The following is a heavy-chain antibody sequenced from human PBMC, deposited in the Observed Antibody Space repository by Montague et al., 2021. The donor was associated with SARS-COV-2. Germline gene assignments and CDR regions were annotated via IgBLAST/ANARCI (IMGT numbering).Heavy chain of an antibody. V-gene: IGHV4-61*02. Sequence: TLSLTCTVSGRSISSGSHYWSWIRQPAGKGLEWIGRINTSGNTKYISSLKSRVTISVDTSKNQFSLKLSSVTAADTAVYYCARRIDYYGIDVWGQGTTVTVSS. CDR1: GRSISSGSHY. J-gene: IGHJ6*02. D-gene: IGHD1-26*01. CDR3: ARRIDYYGIDV. CDR2: INTSGNT.